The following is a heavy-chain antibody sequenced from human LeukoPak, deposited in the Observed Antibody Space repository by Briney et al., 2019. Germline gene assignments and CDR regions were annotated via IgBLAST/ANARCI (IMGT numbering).Heavy chain of an antibody. CDR2: ISGSGDVS. J-gene: IGHJ6*03. CDR3: AGGYCSGGSCYYYYYYMDV. D-gene: IGHD2-15*01. V-gene: IGHV3-23*01. CDR1: GFPFSNYD. Sequence: GGSLRLSCAASGFPFSNYDMNWVRQSPEKGLEWVSVISGSGDVSLYADSVKGRFTISRDNAKNTLYLQMNGLRAEDTAVYYCAGGYCSGGSCYYYYYYMDVWGKGTTVTVSS.